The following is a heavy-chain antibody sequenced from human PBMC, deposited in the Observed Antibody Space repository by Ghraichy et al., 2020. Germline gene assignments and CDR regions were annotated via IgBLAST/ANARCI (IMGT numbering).Heavy chain of an antibody. D-gene: IGHD3-10*01. J-gene: IGHJ6*02. CDR3: ARELPSPHYGMDV. CDR2: ISSGGALI. V-gene: IGHV3-21*01. CDR1: GFALSTYS. Sequence: RGSLRLSCVASGFALSTYSMDWVRQAPGKGLEWVSSISSGGALIYYADSMRGRFTISRDNAKNSLYLQMNTLRAEDTAVYYCARELPSPHYGMDVWGQGTTVTVSS.